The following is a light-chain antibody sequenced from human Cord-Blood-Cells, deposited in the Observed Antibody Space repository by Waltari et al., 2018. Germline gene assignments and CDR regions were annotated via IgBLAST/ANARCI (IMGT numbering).Light chain of an antibody. J-gene: IGLJ1*01. CDR3: SSYTSSSTYV. V-gene: IGLV2-14*01. Sequence: QSALTQPASVSGSPGQSITISCTGTSSDVGGYNYVSWYQQQPGKAPKIMIYEVSDRPSGVSNRFSGSKSGNTASLTISGLQAEDEADYYCSSYTSSSTYVFGTGTKVTVL. CDR1: SSDVGGYNY. CDR2: EVS.